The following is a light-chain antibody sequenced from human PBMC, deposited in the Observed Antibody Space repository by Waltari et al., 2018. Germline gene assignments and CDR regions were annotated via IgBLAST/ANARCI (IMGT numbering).Light chain of an antibody. V-gene: IGKV1-27*01. CDR3: LKYFTAPPWT. CDR1: QGISNY. Sequence: DIQMTQSPSSLSASVGDRVTISCRASQGISNYLAWYQQKPGKAPKLLISAAFKLQSGVPSRFSASGSVQEFSLTISSLQPEDVATYYCLKYFTAPPWTFGQGTKVEVK. J-gene: IGKJ1*01. CDR2: AAF.